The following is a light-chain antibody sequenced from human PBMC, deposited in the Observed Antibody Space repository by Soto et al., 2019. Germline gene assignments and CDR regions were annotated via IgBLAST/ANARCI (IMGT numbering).Light chain of an antibody. CDR2: AAS. CDR3: QQLNRYPRA. J-gene: IGKJ3*01. CDR1: QGISSY. Sequence: DNQLTQSPSFLSASVGDRVTITCRARQGISSYLAWYQQKPGKAPKLPIYAASTVTWGVPSRFSGSGSGTEFTLTLSSLQPEDLATYFCQQLNRYPRAFGAGHNVDS. V-gene: IGKV1-9*01.